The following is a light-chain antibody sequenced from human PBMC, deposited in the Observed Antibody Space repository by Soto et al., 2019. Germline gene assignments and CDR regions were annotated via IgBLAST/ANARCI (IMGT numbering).Light chain of an antibody. Sequence: EIVMTQSPATLSVSPGERATLSCRASQSVSSNLAWYQQKPGQAPRLLIYGASSRATGVPDRFSGSGSGTDFTLTISSLQPDDFAVYYCQQRSNFITFGQGTRLEIK. V-gene: IGKV3D-15*01. CDR3: QQRSNFIT. J-gene: IGKJ5*01. CDR2: GAS. CDR1: QSVSSN.